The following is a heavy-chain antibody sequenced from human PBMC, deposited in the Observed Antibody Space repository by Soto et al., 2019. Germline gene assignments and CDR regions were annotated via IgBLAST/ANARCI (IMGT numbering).Heavy chain of an antibody. CDR2: IYYSGST. CDR3: ARGAGNPRGITMIVVVIDQGEYACDI. CDR1: GGSISSGGYY. Sequence: QVQLQESGPGLVKPSQTLSLTCTVSGGSISSGGYYWRWIRQHPGKGLEWIGYIYYSGSTYYNPSLKSRVIISVDTSKNQFSLKLSAVTAADTAVYYCARGAGNPRGITMIVVVIDQGEYACDIWGQGTMVTVSS. J-gene: IGHJ3*02. V-gene: IGHV4-31*03. D-gene: IGHD3-22*01.